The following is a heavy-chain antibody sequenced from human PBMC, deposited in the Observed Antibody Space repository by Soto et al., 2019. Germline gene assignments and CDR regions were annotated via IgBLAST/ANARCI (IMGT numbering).Heavy chain of an antibody. CDR3: ATYSSSWYVVY. CDR1: GGSISSSSYY. J-gene: IGHJ4*02. D-gene: IGHD6-13*01. CDR2: IYYSGST. V-gene: IGHV4-39*01. Sequence: QLQLQESGPGLVKPSETLSLTCTVSGGSISSSSYYWGWIRQPPGKGLEWIGSIYYSGSTYYNPSLKSRVTISVETSKNQFSLKLSSVTAADTAVYYCATYSSSWYVVYWGQGTLVTVSS.